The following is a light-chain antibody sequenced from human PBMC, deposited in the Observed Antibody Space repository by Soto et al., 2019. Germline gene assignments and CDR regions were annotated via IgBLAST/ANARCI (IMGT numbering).Light chain of an antibody. CDR2: YND. V-gene: IGLV1-36*01. CDR3: ASWDDSLNVYV. CDR1: NSNIGNNE. J-gene: IGLJ1*01. Sequence: VLTQPPSVSEAPRQRVTISCSGSNSNIGNNEVSWYQQPPGKAPKLLIFYNDLLPSGVSDRFSGSKSGTSASLAISGLQSEDEADYYCASWDDSLNVYVFGTGTKVTVL.